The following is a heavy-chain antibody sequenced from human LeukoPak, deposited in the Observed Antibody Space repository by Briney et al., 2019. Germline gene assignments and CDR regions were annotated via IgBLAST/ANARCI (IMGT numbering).Heavy chain of an antibody. V-gene: IGHV1-18*01. D-gene: IGHD6-19*01. J-gene: IGHJ4*02. Sequence: ASVKVSCKASGYTFTSYGISWVRQAPGQGLEWMGWISAYNGNTNYAQKLQGRVTMTTDTSTSTAYMELRSLRSDDTAVYYCAFGPLRTSGWYHHIYPLNYWGQGTLVTVSS. CDR2: ISAYNGNT. CDR1: GYTFTSYG. CDR3: AFGPLRTSGWYHHIYPLNY.